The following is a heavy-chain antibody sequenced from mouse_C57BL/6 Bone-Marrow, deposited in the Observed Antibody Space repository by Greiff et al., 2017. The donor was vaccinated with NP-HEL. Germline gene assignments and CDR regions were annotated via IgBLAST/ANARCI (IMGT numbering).Heavy chain of an antibody. V-gene: IGHV6-6*01. J-gene: IGHJ4*01. CDR1: GFTFSDAW. D-gene: IGHD2-4*01. CDR2: IRNKANNHAT. Sequence: EVQVVESGGGLVQPGGSMKLSCAASGFTFSDAWMDWVRQSPEKGREWVAEIRNKANNHATYYAESVKGRFTISRDDSKNSVYLQKNSLRAEDTGIYYCTRRRYEYDGADAMDYWGQGTSVTVSS. CDR3: TRRRYEYDGADAMDY.